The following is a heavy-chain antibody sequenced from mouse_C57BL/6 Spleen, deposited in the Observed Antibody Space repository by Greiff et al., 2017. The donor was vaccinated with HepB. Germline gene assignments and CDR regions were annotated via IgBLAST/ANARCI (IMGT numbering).Heavy chain of an antibody. D-gene: IGHD1-1*01. J-gene: IGHJ1*03. CDR3: ARDQRDDYGSSYKYFDV. V-gene: IGHV5-4*01. CDR2: ISDGGSYT. Sequence: EVQRVESGGGLVKPGGSLKLSCAASGFTFSSYAMSWVRQTPEKRLEWVATISDGGSYTYYPDNVKGRFTISRDNAKNNLYLQMSHLKSEDTAMYYCARDQRDDYGSSYKYFDVWGTGTTVTVSS. CDR1: GFTFSSYA.